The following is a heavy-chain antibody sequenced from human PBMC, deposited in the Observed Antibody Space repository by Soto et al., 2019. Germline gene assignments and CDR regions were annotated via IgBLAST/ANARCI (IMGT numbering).Heavy chain of an antibody. CDR1: GYTFTSYY. D-gene: IGHD2-2*01. CDR3: ARGLGDIVVVPAALGLGAADY. J-gene: IGHJ4*02. V-gene: IGHV1-46*01. Sequence: QVQLVQSGAEVKKPGASVKVSCKASGYTFTSYYMHWVRQAPGQGLEWMGIINPSGGSTSYAQKFQGKVNMARDTSTSTVYMELSSLRSEDTAVYYCARGLGDIVVVPAALGLGAADYWGQGTLVTVSS. CDR2: INPSGGST.